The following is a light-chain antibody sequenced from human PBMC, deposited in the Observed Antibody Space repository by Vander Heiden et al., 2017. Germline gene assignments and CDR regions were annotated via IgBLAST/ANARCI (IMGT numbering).Light chain of an antibody. CDR3: SSYTSSSTLV. J-gene: IGLJ1*01. Sequence: QSALTQPASVSRSPGQSIPISRTGTSSDVGGYNYVSWYQQHPGKAPKLMIYDVSNRPSGVSNRFSGSKSGNTASLTISGLQAEDEADYHCSSYTSSSTLVFGTGTKVTVL. V-gene: IGLV2-14*01. CDR1: SSDVGGYNY. CDR2: DVS.